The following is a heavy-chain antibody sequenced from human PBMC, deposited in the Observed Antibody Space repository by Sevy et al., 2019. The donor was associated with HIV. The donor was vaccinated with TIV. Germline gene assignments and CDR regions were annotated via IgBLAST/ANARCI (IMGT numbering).Heavy chain of an antibody. CDR3: ERDSSGIFHY. D-gene: IGHD3-3*01. Sequence: SETLSLTCTVSGGSISTYYWSWIRQPPGKGLEWIGYIYNNGNTNYNPSLKSRVTISIDTSKNQFSLKLTSVTAADTAVYYCERDSSGIFHYWGQGALVTVSS. CDR2: IYNNGNT. CDR1: GGSISTYY. V-gene: IGHV4-59*01. J-gene: IGHJ4*02.